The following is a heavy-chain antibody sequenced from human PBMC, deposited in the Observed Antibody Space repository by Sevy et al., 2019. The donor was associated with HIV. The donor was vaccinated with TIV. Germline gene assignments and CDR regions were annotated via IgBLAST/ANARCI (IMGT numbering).Heavy chain of an antibody. CDR1: GYTFTSYG. Sequence: ASVKVSCKASGYTFTSYGISWVRQAPGQGLEWMGWISAYNGNTNYAQKLQGRVTMTTDTSTCTAYMELRSLRSDDTAVYYCARDEKEWVVVTPVYFDYWGQGTLVTVSS. D-gene: IGHD3-22*01. V-gene: IGHV1-18*01. J-gene: IGHJ4*02. CDR3: ARDEKEWVVVTPVYFDY. CDR2: ISAYNGNT.